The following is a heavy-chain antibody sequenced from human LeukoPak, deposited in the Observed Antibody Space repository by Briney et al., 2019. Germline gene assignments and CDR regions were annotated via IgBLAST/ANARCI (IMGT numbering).Heavy chain of an antibody. V-gene: IGHV1-69*05. CDR2: IIPIFGTA. CDR1: GGTFSSYA. D-gene: IGHD3-22*01. J-gene: IGHJ6*03. Sequence: GASVKVSCKASGGTFSSYAISWVRQAPGQGLEWMGGIIPIFGTANYAQKFQGRVTFTTDESTRTAYMELSSLRSEDTAVYYCARSVYDSSGYYPYYYYYYMDVWGKGTTVTVSS. CDR3: ARSVYDSSGYYPYYYYYYMDV.